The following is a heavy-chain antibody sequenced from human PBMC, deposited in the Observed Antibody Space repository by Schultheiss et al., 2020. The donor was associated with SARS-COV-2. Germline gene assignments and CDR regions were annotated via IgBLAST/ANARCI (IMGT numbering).Heavy chain of an antibody. CDR1: GGSISSGGYY. Sequence: SETLSLTCTVSGGSISSGGYYWSWIRQHPGKGLEWIGYIYYSGSTYYNPSLKSRVTISVDTSKNQFSLKLSSVTAADTAVYYCARDHQGRFLEWLLYGNWFDPWGQGTLVTVSS. J-gene: IGHJ5*02. D-gene: IGHD3-3*01. CDR2: IYYSGST. CDR3: ARDHQGRFLEWLLYGNWFDP. V-gene: IGHV4-31*03.